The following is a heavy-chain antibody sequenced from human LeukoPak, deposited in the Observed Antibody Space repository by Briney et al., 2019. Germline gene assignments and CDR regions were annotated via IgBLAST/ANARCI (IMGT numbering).Heavy chain of an antibody. V-gene: IGHV3-30*18. CDR3: AKDPYYGSGSYYNYYYYGMDV. D-gene: IGHD3-10*01. CDR2: ISYDGSNK. Sequence: GGSLRLSCAASGFTFSSYGMHWVRQAPGKGLEWVAVISYDGSNKYYADSVKGRFTISSDNSKNTLYLRMNSLRAEDTAVYYCAKDPYYGSGSYYNYYYYGMDVWGQGTTVTVSS. J-gene: IGHJ6*02. CDR1: GFTFSSYG.